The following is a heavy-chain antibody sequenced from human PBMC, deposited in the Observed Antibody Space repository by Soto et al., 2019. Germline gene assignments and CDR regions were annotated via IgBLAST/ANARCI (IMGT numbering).Heavy chain of an antibody. CDR2: LYSGGNT. J-gene: IGHJ4*02. CDR1: EFTVTNNE. Sequence: GGSLRLSCAASEFTVTNNEMSWVRQAPGKGLEWVSILYSGGNTYYADSVEGRFTISRDNAKNSLYLQMNSLRAEDTALYYCAKATSSSSWPFDYWGQGTLVTVSS. D-gene: IGHD6-13*01. V-gene: IGHV3-53*05. CDR3: AKATSSSSWPFDY.